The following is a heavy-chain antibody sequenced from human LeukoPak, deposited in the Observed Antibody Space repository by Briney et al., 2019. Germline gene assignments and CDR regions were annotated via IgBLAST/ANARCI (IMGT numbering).Heavy chain of an antibody. V-gene: IGHV4-59*01. CDR1: GGSFSVYY. CDR3: ARWRGNFDMGGKSFDS. Sequence: PSETLSLTCAVYGGSFSVYYWSWIRQPPGEGVGWIAYIYYSGTTTKHNPSLKSRVTISIDTSKNNFSLKLSSVTAADTAVYYCARWRGNFDMGGKSFDSWGQGILVTVSS. J-gene: IGHJ5*01. CDR2: IYYSGTTT. D-gene: IGHD3-9*01.